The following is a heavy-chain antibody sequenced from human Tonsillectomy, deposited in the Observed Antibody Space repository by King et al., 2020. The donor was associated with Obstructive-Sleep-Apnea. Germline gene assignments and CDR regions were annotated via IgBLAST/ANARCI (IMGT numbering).Heavy chain of an antibody. D-gene: IGHD3-9*01. Sequence: VQLVESGGGLVKPGGSLRLSCAASGFTVSNAWMSWVRQAPGKGLEWVGRIKKKRDGGTTDYAAPVKGRFTISRDDSKKTLYLQMNSLKTEETAVYYCTRDYDILTGYYYGAFDIWGQGTMVTVSS. CDR2: IKKKRDGGTT. J-gene: IGHJ3*02. CDR1: GFTVSNAW. CDR3: TRDYDILTGYYYGAFDI. V-gene: IGHV3-15*01.